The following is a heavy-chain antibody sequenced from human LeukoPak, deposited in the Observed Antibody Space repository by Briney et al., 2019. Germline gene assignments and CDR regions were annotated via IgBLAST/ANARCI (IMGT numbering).Heavy chain of an antibody. D-gene: IGHD1-1*01. Sequence: YXSXIRQPPGKGLEWIGFIYHNGHSQYNPSLQSRVAMSLDRSKNQFSLKLRSVIASDTAVYFCARHTWVRQPFDTWGRGTLVTVSX. CDR1: Y. CDR3: ARHTWVRQPFDT. J-gene: IGHJ4*02. CDR2: IYHNGHS. V-gene: IGHV4-59*08.